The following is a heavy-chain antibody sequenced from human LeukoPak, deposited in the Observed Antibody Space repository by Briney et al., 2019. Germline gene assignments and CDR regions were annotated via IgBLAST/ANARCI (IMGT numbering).Heavy chain of an antibody. CDR3: AREGWAVARKVDY. CDR2: INTDERTT. CDR1: GFPFSNYW. V-gene: IGHV3-74*01. D-gene: IGHD6-19*01. J-gene: IGHJ4*02. Sequence: GGSLRLSCTASGFPFSNYWMHWVRQAPGKGLLWVSRINTDERTTDYADSVKGRFTVSRDNARDTLYLQMNSLRAEDTGVYYCAREGWAVARKVDYWGRGTLVTVSS.